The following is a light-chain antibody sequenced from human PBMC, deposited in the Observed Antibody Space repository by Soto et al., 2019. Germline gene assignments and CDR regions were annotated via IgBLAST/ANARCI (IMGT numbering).Light chain of an antibody. CDR1: QSVSSPY. V-gene: IGKV3-20*01. CDR3: QHYATSPGS. CDR2: GAS. J-gene: IGKJ1*01. Sequence: IVLTQSPGTLSLSPGERATLSCRASQSVSSPYLAWYQQKPGQAPRLLIFGASSRPTGIPDRFSGSGSGTDFPLTISRLEPEDFALYYCQHYATSPGSFGQGTKVEIK.